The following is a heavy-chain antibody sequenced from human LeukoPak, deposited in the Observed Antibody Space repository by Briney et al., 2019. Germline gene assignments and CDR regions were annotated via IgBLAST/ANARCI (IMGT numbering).Heavy chain of an antibody. V-gene: IGHV4-59*08. J-gene: IGHJ4*02. CDR3: ARLLRYCSGGSCYSGGFDY. D-gene: IGHD2-15*01. Sequence: SETLSLTCTVSGGSISSYYWSWIRQPPGKGLEWIGYIYYSGSTDYNPSLKSRVTISVDTSKNQFSLKLSSVTAADTAVYYCARLLRYCSGGSCYSGGFDYWGQGTLVTVSS. CDR1: GGSISSYY. CDR2: IYYSGST.